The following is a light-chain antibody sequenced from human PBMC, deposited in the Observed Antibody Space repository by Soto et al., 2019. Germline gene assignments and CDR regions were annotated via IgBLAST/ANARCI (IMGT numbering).Light chain of an antibody. CDR3: AAWDDSLAVV. V-gene: IGLV1-44*01. Sequence: QSVLTQPPSASGTPGQRVTISCSGSNSNIGSNTVNWYQQLPGTAPKLLIYSNNQRPSGVPDRFSGSKSGTSASLAISGLQSEDEADYYCAAWDDSLAVVFGGGTKLTVL. J-gene: IGLJ2*01. CDR1: NSNIGSNT. CDR2: SNN.